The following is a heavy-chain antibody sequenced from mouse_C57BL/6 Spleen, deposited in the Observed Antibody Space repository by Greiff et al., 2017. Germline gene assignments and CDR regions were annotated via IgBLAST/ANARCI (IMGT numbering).Heavy chain of an antibody. D-gene: IGHD1-1*01. CDR3: ARWAPYYYGSSCAMDY. J-gene: IGHJ4*01. Sequence: VQLQQSGAELARPGASVKLSCKASGYTFTSYGISWVKQRPGQGLEWIGEIYPRSGNTYYNEKFKGKATLTADKSSSTAYMELRSLTSEDSAVYFCARWAPYYYGSSCAMDYWGQGTSVTVSS. V-gene: IGHV1-81*01. CDR1: GYTFTSYG. CDR2: IYPRSGNT.